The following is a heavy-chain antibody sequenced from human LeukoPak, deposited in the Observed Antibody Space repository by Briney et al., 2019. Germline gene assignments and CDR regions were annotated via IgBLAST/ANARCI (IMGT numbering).Heavy chain of an antibody. CDR2: AYYRSRWGN. D-gene: IGHD6-13*01. CDR3: ARGQQGYFQH. Sequence: SQTLSLTCAISGDSVSNNIATWNWVRQSPSRGLEWLGRAYYRSRWGNDYAISVKGRITINPDTSKNQFSLQLNSVTPEDTAVYYCARGQQGYFQHWGQGTLITVSS. V-gene: IGHV6-1*01. CDR1: GDSVSNNIAT. J-gene: IGHJ1*01.